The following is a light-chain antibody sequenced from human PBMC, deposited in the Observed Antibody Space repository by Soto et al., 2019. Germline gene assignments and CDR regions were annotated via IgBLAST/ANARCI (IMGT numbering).Light chain of an antibody. CDR3: QQYNTWPRT. CDR2: GAS. J-gene: IGKJ4*01. Sequence: EIVRTQSPPTLSVSPGERATLSCMASKSVSRNFDCYQQKPGRAPRLLIYGASTRATGIQARFSGSGSGTEFTLNIRSLHSEDFAVYYCQQYNTWPRTFGGGTKVEIK. V-gene: IGKV3-15*01. CDR1: KSVSRN.